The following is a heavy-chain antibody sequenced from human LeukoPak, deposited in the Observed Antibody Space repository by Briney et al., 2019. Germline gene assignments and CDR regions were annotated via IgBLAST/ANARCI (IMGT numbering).Heavy chain of an antibody. CDR1: GFTLSSHW. V-gene: IGHV3-9*01. CDR3: ARLSYGSGSPFDY. CDR2: ISWNSGSI. D-gene: IGHD3-10*01. Sequence: PGGSLRLSCAASGFTLSSHWMSWVRQAPGKGLEWVSGISWNSGSIGYADSVKGRFTISRDNAKNSLYLQMNSLRAEDTALYYCARLSYGSGSPFDYWGQGTLVTVSS. J-gene: IGHJ4*02.